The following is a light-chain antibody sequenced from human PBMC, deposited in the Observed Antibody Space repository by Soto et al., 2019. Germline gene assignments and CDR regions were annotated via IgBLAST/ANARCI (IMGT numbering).Light chain of an antibody. CDR2: STN. CDR1: SGSVSTSYY. J-gene: IGLJ2*01. Sequence: QAVVTQEPSVSVSPGGTVTLTCGLSSGSVSTSYYPSWYQQTPGQAPRTLIYSTNTRSSGVPDRFSGSILGNKAALTITGAQADDEYDYYCVLYMGSGISVFGGGTKLTVL. V-gene: IGLV8-61*01. CDR3: VLYMGSGISV.